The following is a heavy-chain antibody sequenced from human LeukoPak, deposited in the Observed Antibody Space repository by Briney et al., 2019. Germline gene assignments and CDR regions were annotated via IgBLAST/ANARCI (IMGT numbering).Heavy chain of an antibody. CDR3: ARLDDYVWGSYRYPDAFDI. Sequence: SVKVSCKASGGTFSSYAISWVRQAPGQGLEWMGSIIPIFGTANYAQKFQGRVTITTDESTSTAYMELSSLRSEDTAVYYCARLDDYVWGSYRYPDAFDIWGQGTMVTVSS. CDR2: IIPIFGTA. V-gene: IGHV1-69*05. D-gene: IGHD3-16*02. CDR1: GGTFSSYA. J-gene: IGHJ3*02.